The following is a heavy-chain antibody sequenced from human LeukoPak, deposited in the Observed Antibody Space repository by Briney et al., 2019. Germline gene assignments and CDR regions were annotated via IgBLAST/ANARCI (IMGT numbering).Heavy chain of an antibody. D-gene: IGHD6-13*01. J-gene: IGHJ4*02. V-gene: IGHV3-30*02. CDR3: ARSPAAEKG. CDR2: VRYDGSNK. Sequence: PGGSLRLSCAASGFTFRSYGMHWVRQAPGKGLEWVAFVRYDGSNKYYADYVKGRFTISKDSSKNTLYLQMNSLRPEDTAVYYCARSPAAEKGWGQGTLVTVSS. CDR1: GFTFRSYG.